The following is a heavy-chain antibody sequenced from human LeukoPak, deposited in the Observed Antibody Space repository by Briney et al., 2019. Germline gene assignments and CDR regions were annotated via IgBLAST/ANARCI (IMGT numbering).Heavy chain of an antibody. CDR3: ARGLLAFYGSGSSYNDYGMDV. CDR2: INHGGSS. Sequence: SETLSLTCAVYGGSFSDYYWSWIRQPPGKGLEWVGEINHGGSSNHNPSLKSRVTISLDASKNQFSLRLTSVTAADTAVYYCARGLLAFYGSGSSYNDYGMDVWGKGTTVTVSS. D-gene: IGHD3-10*01. V-gene: IGHV4-34*01. J-gene: IGHJ6*04. CDR1: GGSFSDYY.